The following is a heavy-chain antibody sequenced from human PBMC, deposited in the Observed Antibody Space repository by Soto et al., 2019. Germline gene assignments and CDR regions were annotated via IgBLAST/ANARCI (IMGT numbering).Heavy chain of an antibody. CDR2: IIPIFGTA. CDR3: ARTHIVFDATFDY. CDR1: GGTFSSYA. V-gene: IGHV1-69*13. J-gene: IGHJ4*02. Sequence: SVKVSCKASGGTFSSYAISWVRQAPGQGLEWMGGIIPIFGTANYAQKFQGRVTITADESTSTAYMELSSLRSEDTAVYYCARTHIVFDATFDYWGQGTLVTVSS. D-gene: IGHD2-15*01.